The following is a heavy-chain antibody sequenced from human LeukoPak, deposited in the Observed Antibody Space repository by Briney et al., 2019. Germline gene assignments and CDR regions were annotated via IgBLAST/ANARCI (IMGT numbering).Heavy chain of an antibody. Sequence: SETLSLTCTVSGGSIISSGYYWGWIRQPPGKGLEWIGYIYYSGSTNYNPSLKIRVTISVDTSKNQFSLKLSSLTAADTAVYYCAINYYDSSGYVDYWGQGTLVTVSS. CDR2: IYYSGST. CDR3: AINYYDSSGYVDY. J-gene: IGHJ4*02. CDR1: GGSIISSGYY. V-gene: IGHV4-61*05. D-gene: IGHD3-22*01.